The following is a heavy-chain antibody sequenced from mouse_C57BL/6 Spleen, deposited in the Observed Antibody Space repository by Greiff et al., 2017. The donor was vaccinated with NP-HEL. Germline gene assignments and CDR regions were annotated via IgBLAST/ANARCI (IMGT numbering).Heavy chain of an antibody. Sequence: QVQLKESGAELVKPGASVKLSCKASGYTFTEYTIHWVKQRSGQGLEWIGWFYPGSGSIKYNEKFKDKATLTAGKSSSTVYMELSRLTSEDSAVYFCARHEVSYYYGSSLMDYWGQGTSVTVSS. CDR3: ARHEVSYYYGSSLMDY. V-gene: IGHV1-62-2*01. D-gene: IGHD1-1*01. CDR1: GYTFTEYT. CDR2: FYPGSGSI. J-gene: IGHJ4*01.